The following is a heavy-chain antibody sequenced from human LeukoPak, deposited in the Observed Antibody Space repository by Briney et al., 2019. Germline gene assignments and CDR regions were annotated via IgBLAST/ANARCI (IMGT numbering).Heavy chain of an antibody. J-gene: IGHJ4*02. CDR3: ARPIAAAGPFDY. V-gene: IGHV3-74*01. CDR2: IKGDGSSP. CDR1: GFTFSSHW. Sequence: GGSLRLSCAASGFTFSSHWMHWVRQAPGKGLVWVSRIKGDGSSPTYADSVKGRFTISRDNAKNSLYLQMNSLRAEDTAVYYCARPIAAAGPFDYWGQGTLVTVSS. D-gene: IGHD6-13*01.